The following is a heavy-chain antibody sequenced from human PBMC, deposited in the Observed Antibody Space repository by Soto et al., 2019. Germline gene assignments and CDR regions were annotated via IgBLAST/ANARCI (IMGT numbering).Heavy chain of an antibody. CDR1: GYTFTHYY. CDR3: ARDLAAGDH. D-gene: IGHD6-25*01. V-gene: IGHV1-46*01. J-gene: IGHJ4*02. Sequence: QVQLVQSGAEVKKPGASVKLXCRTSGYTFTHYYIHWVRQAPGQGLEWLAIINPASGSTNYAQDFLGRVTLTMDTSTTTVYMELSGLRAEDTAIFYCARDLAAGDHWGQGTLVTVSS. CDR2: INPASGST.